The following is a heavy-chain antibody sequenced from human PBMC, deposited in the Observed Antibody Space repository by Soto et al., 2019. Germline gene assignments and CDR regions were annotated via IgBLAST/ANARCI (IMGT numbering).Heavy chain of an antibody. CDR2: ISAYNGNT. V-gene: IGHV1-18*01. CDR3: ARETYYYDSSGCDY. J-gene: IGHJ4*02. D-gene: IGHD3-22*01. Sequence: ASVKVSCKASGYTFTSYGISWVRQAPGQGLEWMGWISAYNGNTNYAQKLQGRVTMTTDTSTSTAYMELRSLRSDDTAVYYCARETYYYDSSGCDYWGQGTLVTVSS. CDR1: GYTFTSYG.